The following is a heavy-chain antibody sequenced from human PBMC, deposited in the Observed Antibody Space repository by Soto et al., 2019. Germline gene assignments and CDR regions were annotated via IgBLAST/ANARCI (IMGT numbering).Heavy chain of an antibody. CDR2: INPSGGST. CDR3: ARDGYSSGWHAGGGYYGMDV. V-gene: IGHV1-46*01. J-gene: IGHJ6*02. Sequence: ASVKVSCKASGYTFTSYYMHWVRQAPGQGLEWMGIINPSGGSTSYAQKFLGRVTMTRDTSTSTVYMELSSLRSEDTAVYYCARDGYSSGWHAGGGYYGMDVWGQGTTVTV. D-gene: IGHD6-19*01. CDR1: GYTFTSYY.